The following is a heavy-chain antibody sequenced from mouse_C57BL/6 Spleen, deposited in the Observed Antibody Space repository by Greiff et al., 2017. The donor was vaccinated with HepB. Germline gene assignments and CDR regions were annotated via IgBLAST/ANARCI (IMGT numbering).Heavy chain of an antibody. CDR3: ASQSITTVVAKDY. CDR2: IHPNSGST. D-gene: IGHD1-1*01. CDR1: GYTFTSYW. V-gene: IGHV1-64*01. J-gene: IGHJ2*01. Sequence: QVQLQQSGAELVKPGASVKLSCKASGYTFTSYWMHWVKQRPGQGLEWIGMIHPNSGSTNYNEKFKSKATLTVDKSSSTAYMQLSSLTSEDSAVYYCASQSITTVVAKDYWGQGTTLTVSS.